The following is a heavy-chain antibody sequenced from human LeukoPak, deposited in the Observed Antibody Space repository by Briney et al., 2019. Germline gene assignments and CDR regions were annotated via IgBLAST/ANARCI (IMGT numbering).Heavy chain of an antibody. D-gene: IGHD6-25*01. Sequence: GGSLRLSCAASGFTFSTYGMSWVRQAPGKGLEWVSAVGSDGINTAYADSVRGRFTISRDNSKNTLYLQLSSLRAEDTAVYYCAKGLAAGSQYFDYRGQGTLVTVSS. CDR1: GFTFSTYG. CDR2: VGSDGINT. J-gene: IGHJ4*02. CDR3: AKGLAAGSQYFDY. V-gene: IGHV3-23*01.